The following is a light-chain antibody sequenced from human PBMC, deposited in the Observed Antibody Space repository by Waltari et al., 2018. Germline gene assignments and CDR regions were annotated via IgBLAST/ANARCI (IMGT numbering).Light chain of an antibody. J-gene: IGLJ3*02. CDR3: SSDAGSVV. CDR2: GVN. CDR1: SSDIGSYNV. V-gene: IGLV2-23*02. Sequence: QSALTQPASVSGSRGQSITISCTGSSSDIGSYNVVSWYQHHPGKAPNLLIYGVNTRPSGVSNRFSGSKSGNTASLTISGLQAEDEADYYCSSDAGSVVFGGGTKLTVL.